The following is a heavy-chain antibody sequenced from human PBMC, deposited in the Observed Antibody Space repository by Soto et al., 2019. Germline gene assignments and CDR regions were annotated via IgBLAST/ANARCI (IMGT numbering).Heavy chain of an antibody. Sequence: SGPRPLTCAGSGGSDTRYERGWSREPAGQGLDWIGRIYTSGNTDYNPYLKSRVTMSIDTSKNQFSLKLNSVTAADTAVYYCARDGVGPHGMDVWGQGTTVTVSS. V-gene: IGHV4-4*07. CDR3: ARDGVGPHGMDV. D-gene: IGHD2-8*01. CDR2: IYTSGNT. J-gene: IGHJ6*02. CDR1: GGSDTRYE.